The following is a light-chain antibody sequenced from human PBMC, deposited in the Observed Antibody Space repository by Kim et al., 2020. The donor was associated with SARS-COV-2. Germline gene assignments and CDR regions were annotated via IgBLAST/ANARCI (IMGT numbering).Light chain of an antibody. V-gene: IGKV1-12*01. J-gene: IGKJ4*01. CDR1: QGISCY. CDR2: AAS. CDR3: QQTDSFPLT. Sequence: ASVGDRVAITCRAIQGISCYLAWYQQEPGTAPKFLIYAASSLQSGVPSRFSGSGSGTDFTLTISSLQPEDFATYYCQQTDSFPLTFGGGTKVDIK.